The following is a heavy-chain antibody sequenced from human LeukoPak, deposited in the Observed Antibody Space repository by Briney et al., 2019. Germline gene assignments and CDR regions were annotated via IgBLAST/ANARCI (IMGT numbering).Heavy chain of an antibody. CDR1: GYTFTSYG. J-gene: IGHJ4*02. CDR2: ISAYNGNT. D-gene: IGHD3-10*01. CDR3: ARDYYYGSGSYFERSGVYYFDY. V-gene: IGHV1-18*01. Sequence: ASVKVSCKASGYTFTSYGISWVRQAPGQGLEWMGWISAYNGNTNYAQKLQGRVTMTTDTSTSTAYMELRSLRSDDTAVYYCARDYYYGSGSYFERSGVYYFDYWGQGTLVTVPS.